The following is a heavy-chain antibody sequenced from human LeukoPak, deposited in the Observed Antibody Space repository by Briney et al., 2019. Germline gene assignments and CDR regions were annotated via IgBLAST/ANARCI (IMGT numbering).Heavy chain of an antibody. CDR2: IHYSGST. CDR1: GGSISSGGYY. V-gene: IGHV4-31*08. J-gene: IGHJ4*02. CDR3: ASATYYDFWSGYYPEYYFDY. Sequence: PSQTLSLTCTVSGGSISSGGYYWSWIRQHPGKGLEWIGYIHYSGSTYYNPSLKSRVTISVDTSKNQFSLKLSSVTAADTAVYYCASATYYDFWSGYYPEYYFDYWGQGTLVTVSS. D-gene: IGHD3-3*01.